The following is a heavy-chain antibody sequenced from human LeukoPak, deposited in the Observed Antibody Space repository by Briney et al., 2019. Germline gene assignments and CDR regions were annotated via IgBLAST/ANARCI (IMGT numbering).Heavy chain of an antibody. CDR2: FSSSSTTI. V-gene: IGHV3-11*01. CDR1: GFTFSDYY. J-gene: IGHJ6*02. Sequence: GGSLRLSCAASGFTFSDYYMSWIRQAPGKGLEWVSYFSSSSTTIYYADSVKGRFTISRDNAKNSVSLQINSLRAEDTAVYYCARDRVGGRYHYGMDVWGQRTTVTVSS. CDR3: ARDRVGGRYHYGMDV. D-gene: IGHD3-16*02.